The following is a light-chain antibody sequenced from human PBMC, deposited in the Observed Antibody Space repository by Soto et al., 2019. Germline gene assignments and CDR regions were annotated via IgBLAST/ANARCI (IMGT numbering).Light chain of an antibody. CDR1: QSVSNNY. V-gene: IGKV3-20*01. Sequence: IVLTQSPGTLSVSPGERATLSCRASQSVSNNYLAWYQQKPGQAPRLLIYGASNRATGIPDRFSGSGSGTDFTLTISRLEPEDFAVYYCQQYGSSGTFGQGTKVDIK. CDR3: QQYGSSGT. CDR2: GAS. J-gene: IGKJ1*01.